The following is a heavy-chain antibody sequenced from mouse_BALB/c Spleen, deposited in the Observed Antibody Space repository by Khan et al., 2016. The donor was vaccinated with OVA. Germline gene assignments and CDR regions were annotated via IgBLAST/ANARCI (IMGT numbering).Heavy chain of an antibody. V-gene: IGHV5-6*01. CDR1: GFTFSSYG. CDR3: ARQPGYCVECAMDY. D-gene: IGHD2-3*01. CDR2: ISSGGSYT. Sequence: EVELVESGGDLVKPGGSLKLSCAASGFTFSSYGMSWVCQTPDKRLEWVAAISSGGSYTNYPDSLMGRFTISSDNATNTRYLQMISLKTEETAMYYCARQPGYCVECAMDYWGQGTSVTVSS. J-gene: IGHJ4*01.